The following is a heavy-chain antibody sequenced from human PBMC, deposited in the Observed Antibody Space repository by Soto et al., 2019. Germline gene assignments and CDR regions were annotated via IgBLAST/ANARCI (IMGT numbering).Heavy chain of an antibody. D-gene: IGHD2-15*01. CDR1: GGTFSSYA. V-gene: IGHV1-69*06. CDR3: AGRGRYCSFGSCYVFDY. Sequence: QVQLVQSGAEVKKPGSSVKVSCKASGGTFSSYAISWVRQAPGQGLEWMGGIIPIFGTANYAQKFQGRVTITADKSKSTAYTELRRLRCEDTAVYYCAGRGRYCSFGSCYVFDYWGQGTLVTVSS. CDR2: IIPIFGTA. J-gene: IGHJ4*02.